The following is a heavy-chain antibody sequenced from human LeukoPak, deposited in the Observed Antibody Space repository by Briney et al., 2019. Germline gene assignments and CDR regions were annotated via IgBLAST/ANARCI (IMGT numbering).Heavy chain of an antibody. CDR3: ARVARRGYYHLGDS. V-gene: IGHV3-53*01. Sequence: QPSETLSLTCNVSGCSISGSRRYWGWVPQAPGKGLEGVSVMYAGGTTYYADSVKGRFTVSRDSSKNTLYLQVNSLRASDTAVYYCARVARRGYYHLGDSWGQGTLVTVYS. J-gene: IGHJ5*01. CDR1: GCSISGSRRY. D-gene: IGHD1-26*01. CDR2: MYAGGTT.